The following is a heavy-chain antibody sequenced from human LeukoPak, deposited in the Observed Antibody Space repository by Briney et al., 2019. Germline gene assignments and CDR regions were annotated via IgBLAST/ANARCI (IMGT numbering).Heavy chain of an antibody. CDR2: INPNTGKA. CDR3: AKHYETTFDY. CDR1: GYTFTMHD. V-gene: IGHV1-8*03. Sequence: ASVKVSFKASGYTFTMHDINWMRQATGQEPEWMGYINPNTGKAGYAQKFQGRVTITRDTSINTVYMELSSLRSEDTAVYYCAKHYETTFDYWGQGTLVTVSS. D-gene: IGHD3-3*01. J-gene: IGHJ4*02.